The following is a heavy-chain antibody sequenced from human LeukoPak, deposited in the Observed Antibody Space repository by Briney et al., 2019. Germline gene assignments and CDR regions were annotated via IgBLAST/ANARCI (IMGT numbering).Heavy chain of an antibody. CDR1: GFTFSSYG. D-gene: IGHD2-2*01. CDR3: AKDHTVVVPAADYYYYGMDV. J-gene: IGHJ6*02. CDR2: ISYDGSNK. V-gene: IGHV3-30*18. Sequence: GGSLRLSCAASGFTFSSYGMHWVRQAPGKGLEWVAVISYDGSNKYYADSVKGRFTISRDNSKNTLYLQMNSLRAEDTAVYYCAKDHTVVVPAADYYYYGMDVWGQGTTVTVSS.